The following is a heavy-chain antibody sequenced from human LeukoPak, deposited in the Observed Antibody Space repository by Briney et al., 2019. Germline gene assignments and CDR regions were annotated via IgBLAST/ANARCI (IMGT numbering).Heavy chain of an antibody. D-gene: IGHD3-10*01. CDR2: IIPIFGTA. CDR3: ARDRQTLMVRGVLPHYYYMDV. Sequence: ASVKVSCKASGGTFSSYAISWVRQAPGQGLEWTGGIIPIFGTANYAQKFQGRVTITADESTSTAYMELSSLRSEDTAVYYCARDRQTLMVRGVLPHYYYMDVWGKGTTVTISS. V-gene: IGHV1-69*13. J-gene: IGHJ6*03. CDR1: GGTFSSYA.